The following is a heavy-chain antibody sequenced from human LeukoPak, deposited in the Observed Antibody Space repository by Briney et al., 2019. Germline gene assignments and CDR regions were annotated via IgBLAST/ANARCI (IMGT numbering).Heavy chain of an antibody. CDR1: GFTFDDYA. CDR2: ISWDGGST. V-gene: IGHV3-43D*03. J-gene: IGHJ4*02. Sequence: GGSLRLSCAASGFTFDDYAMHWVRQAPGKGLEWVSLISWDGGSTYYADSVKGRFTISRDNSKNSLYLQMNSLRAEDTALYYCAKDGPYPHYYDSSGYIDYWGQGTLVTVSS. D-gene: IGHD3-22*01. CDR3: AKDGPYPHYYDSSGYIDY.